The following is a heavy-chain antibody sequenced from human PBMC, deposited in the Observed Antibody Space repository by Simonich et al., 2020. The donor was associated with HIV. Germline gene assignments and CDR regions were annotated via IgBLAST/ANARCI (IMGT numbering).Heavy chain of an antibody. J-gene: IGHJ4*02. D-gene: IGHD5-12*01. CDR3: ARRSGYALDY. Sequence: QVQLQESGPGLVKPSETLSLRCTVSGGSISSDYWSWIRQPPGKGLEGIGEIDHSESTSYNPSLKSRVTMSVDTSKNQFSLKLTSVTAADTAVYYCARRSGYALDYWGQGTLVTVSS. CDR1: GGSISSDY. CDR2: IDHSEST. V-gene: IGHV4-59*04.